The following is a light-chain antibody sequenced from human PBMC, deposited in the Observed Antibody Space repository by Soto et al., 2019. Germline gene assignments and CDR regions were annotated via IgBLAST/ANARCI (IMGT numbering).Light chain of an antibody. J-gene: IGKJ1*01. Sequence: DIQMTQSPSSLSASVGDRVTITCQASQNINNYLNWYQQKPGKAPKLLIYAASTLQSGVPSRFSGSGSGADFTLTISSLQPEDVASYYCQKYDSAPLTFGQGTKVDIK. CDR3: QKYDSAPLT. V-gene: IGKV1-27*01. CDR2: AAS. CDR1: QNINNY.